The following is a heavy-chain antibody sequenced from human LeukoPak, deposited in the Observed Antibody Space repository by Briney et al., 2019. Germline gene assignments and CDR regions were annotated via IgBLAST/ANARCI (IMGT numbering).Heavy chain of an antibody. CDR2: ISWNSGSI. CDR1: GFTFAEYA. J-gene: IGHJ6*03. Sequence: RRSLRLSCAGSGFTFAEYAMRSVRHTPRKGLEWVSGISWNSGSIAYADSVKGRFTISRDNAKNVLFLQMSSLRAADTALYYCAKGHCSSSNCVPNYYYYMDVWGKGTTVTVSS. V-gene: IGHV3-9*01. CDR3: AKGHCSSSNCVPNYYYYMDV. D-gene: IGHD2-2*01.